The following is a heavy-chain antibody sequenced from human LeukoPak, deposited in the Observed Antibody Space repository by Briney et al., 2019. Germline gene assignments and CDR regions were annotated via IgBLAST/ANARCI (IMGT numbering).Heavy chain of an antibody. D-gene: IGHD2-15*01. Sequence: GGSLQISCQGSGYSFTSNWIGWVRQMPGKGLEWMAIVYPGDSHTKYSPSFQGQVSISADESISTAYLQWSRLEASDTAMYYCVRTPTCSSGSCYPNWFDSWGQGTLVTVSS. J-gene: IGHJ5*01. CDR2: VYPGDSHT. V-gene: IGHV5-51*01. CDR1: GYSFTSNW. CDR3: VRTPTCSSGSCYPNWFDS.